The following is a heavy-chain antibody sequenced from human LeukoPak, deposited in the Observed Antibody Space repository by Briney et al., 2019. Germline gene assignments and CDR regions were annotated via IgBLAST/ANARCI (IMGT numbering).Heavy chain of an antibody. CDR2: INPSGGST. CDR1: GYTFTSYY. Sequence: ASVKVSCKASGYTFTSYYMHWVRQAPGQGLEWMGIINPSGGSTSYAQKFQGRVTMTRDTSTSTVYMELSSLRSEDTAVYYCARDQNRDTAMVTGIDDYWGQGTLVIVSS. V-gene: IGHV1-46*01. J-gene: IGHJ4*02. D-gene: IGHD5-18*01. CDR3: ARDQNRDTAMVTGIDDY.